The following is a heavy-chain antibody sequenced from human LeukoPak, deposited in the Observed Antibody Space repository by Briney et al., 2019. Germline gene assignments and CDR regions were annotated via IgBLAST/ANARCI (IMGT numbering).Heavy chain of an antibody. CDR1: GFTVSSNY. CDR3: AREDGSGSYPGYYYGMDV. J-gene: IGHJ6*02. D-gene: IGHD3-10*01. Sequence: PGGSLRLSCAASGFTVSSNYMSWVRQAPGKGLEWVSVIHSDGSTYYADSAKGRFTISRDSSKNTLYLQMNSLRAEDTAVYYCAREDGSGSYPGYYYGMDVWGQGTTVTVSS. V-gene: IGHV3-53*01. CDR2: IHSDGST.